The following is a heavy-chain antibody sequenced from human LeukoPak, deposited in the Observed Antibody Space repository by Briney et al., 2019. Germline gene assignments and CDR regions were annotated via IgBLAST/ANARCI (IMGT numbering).Heavy chain of an antibody. D-gene: IGHD5-24*01. Sequence: GGSQTLLCRPSGFTQSREDTHRLRQAPGKGLERVAGISNDGGNKYYAESVKGRFTISRDNSKNTLYLQMNSLRAEDTAVYYYGKDSAQMAYYFDYWGQGTLVTVSS. CDR3: GKDSAQMAYYFDY. J-gene: IGHJ4*02. V-gene: IGHV3-30*18. CDR2: ISNDGGNK. CDR1: GFTQSRED.